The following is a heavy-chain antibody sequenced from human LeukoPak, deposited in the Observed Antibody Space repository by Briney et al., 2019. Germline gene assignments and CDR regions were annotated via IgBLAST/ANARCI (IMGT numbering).Heavy chain of an antibody. CDR1: GGSLRTYY. CDR3: ARGIAAAGQFRFDY. V-gene: IGHV4-59*07. Sequence: SDTLSLTRTVSGGSLRTYYWSWIRQPPGKGLDCIGFIYYTGSTNYNPSLKGRVTISVDTSKNQFSLKLSSVTAADTALYSCARGIAAAGQFRFDYWGQGTLVTVSS. D-gene: IGHD6-13*01. J-gene: IGHJ4*02. CDR2: IYYTGST.